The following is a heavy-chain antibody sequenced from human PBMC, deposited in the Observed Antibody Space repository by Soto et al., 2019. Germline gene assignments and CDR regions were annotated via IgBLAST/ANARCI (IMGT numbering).Heavy chain of an antibody. D-gene: IGHD4-17*01. CDR3: AKDRSMTTVTQFDY. CDR2: ISYDGSNK. CDR1: GFTFSSYG. J-gene: IGHJ4*02. Sequence: QVQLVESGGGVVQPGRSLRLSCAASGFTFSSYGMHWVRQAPGKGLEWVAVISYDGSNKYYADSVKGRFTISRDNSKNTRYLQMNSLRAEDTAVYYCAKDRSMTTVTQFDYWGQGTLVTVSS. V-gene: IGHV3-30*18.